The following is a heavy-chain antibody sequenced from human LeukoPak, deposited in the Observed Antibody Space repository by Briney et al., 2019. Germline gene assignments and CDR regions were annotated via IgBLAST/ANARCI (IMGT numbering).Heavy chain of an antibody. J-gene: IGHJ3*02. V-gene: IGHV3-23*01. CDR1: GFTFSSYA. CDR2: ISGSGGST. D-gene: IGHD3-22*01. CDR3: ATTYYYDSSGYYTGAFDI. Sequence: GGSPRLSCAASGFTFSSYAMSWVRQAPGKGLEWVSAISGSGGSTYYADSVKGRFTISRDNSKNTLYLQMNSLRAEDTAVYYCATTYYYDSSGYYTGAFDIWGQGTMVTVSS.